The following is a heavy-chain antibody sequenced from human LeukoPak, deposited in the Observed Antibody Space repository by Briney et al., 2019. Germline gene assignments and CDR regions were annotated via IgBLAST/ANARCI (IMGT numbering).Heavy chain of an antibody. V-gene: IGHV3-30*02. J-gene: IGHJ6*03. D-gene: IGHD3-22*01. Sequence: GGSLRLSCAASGFTFSSYGMHWVRRAPGKGLEWVAFIRYDGSNKYYADSVEGRFTISRDNSKNTLYLQMNSLRAEDTAVYYCAKDAYYYDSSGYWYYYYYYKDVWGKGTTVTISS. CDR1: GFTFSSYG. CDR3: AKDAYYYDSSGYWYYYYYYKDV. CDR2: IRYDGSNK.